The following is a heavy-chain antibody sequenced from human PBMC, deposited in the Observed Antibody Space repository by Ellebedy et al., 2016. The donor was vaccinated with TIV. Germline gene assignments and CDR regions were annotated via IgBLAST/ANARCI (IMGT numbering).Heavy chain of an antibody. D-gene: IGHD1-26*01. Sequence: AASVKVSCKVSGYTLTELSMHWVRQAPGKGLEWMGGFDPEDGETIYAQKFQGRVTMTEDTSTDTAYMELSSLRSEDTAVYYCATDRGVGATSTFDYWGQGTLVTVSS. CDR2: FDPEDGET. V-gene: IGHV1-24*01. CDR1: GYTLTELS. J-gene: IGHJ4*02. CDR3: ATDRGVGATSTFDY.